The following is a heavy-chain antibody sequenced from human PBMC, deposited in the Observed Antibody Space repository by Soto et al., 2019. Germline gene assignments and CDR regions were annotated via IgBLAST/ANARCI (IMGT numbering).Heavy chain of an antibody. CDR3: VKDRYVDY. V-gene: IGHV3-64D*06. CDR2: ISSNGGST. Sequence: LRLSCSVSGFTFISYAMHWVRQAPGKGPEYVASISSNGGSTYYADSVKGRFTISRDNSKNTLYLQMSSLRAEDTAVYYCVKDRYVDYWGQGTLVTVSS. CDR1: GFTFISYA. J-gene: IGHJ4*02.